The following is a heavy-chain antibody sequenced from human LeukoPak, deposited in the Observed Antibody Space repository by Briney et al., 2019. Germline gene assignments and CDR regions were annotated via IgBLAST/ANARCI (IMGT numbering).Heavy chain of an antibody. J-gene: IGHJ3*02. D-gene: IGHD6-19*01. V-gene: IGHV4-39*01. CDR2: IFYSGNT. CDR1: GGSISSGTSY. Sequence: SETLSLTCTVSGGSISSGTSYWAWIRQPPGKGLEWIGSIFYSGNTYFNPSLKSRVTISVDTSKNQFSLKLSSVTAADTAVYFCARYPKLYSSGWTALDIWGQGTMVTVS. CDR3: ARYPKLYSSGWTALDI.